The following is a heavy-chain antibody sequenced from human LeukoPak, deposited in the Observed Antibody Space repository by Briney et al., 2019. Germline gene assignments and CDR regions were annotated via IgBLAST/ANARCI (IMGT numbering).Heavy chain of an antibody. J-gene: IGHJ4*02. V-gene: IGHV1-69*05. CDR2: IIPIFGTA. Sequence: ASVKVSCKASGGTFSSYAISWVRQAPGQGLEWMGGIIPIFGTANYAQKLQGRVTMTTDTSTSTAYMELGSLRSDDTAVYYCAREATYGDYVYWGQGTLVTVSS. CDR1: GGTFSSYA. CDR3: AREATYGDYVY. D-gene: IGHD4-17*01.